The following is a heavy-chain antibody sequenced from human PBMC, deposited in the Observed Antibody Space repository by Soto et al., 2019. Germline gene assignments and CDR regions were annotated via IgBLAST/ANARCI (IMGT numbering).Heavy chain of an antibody. CDR2: IYYSGNT. CDR3: ARATYYYDSSGYSDRVLDY. CDR1: GGSISSGGYY. J-gene: IGHJ4*02. D-gene: IGHD3-22*01. Sequence: SETLSLTCTVSGGSISSGGYYWSWIRQHPGKGLEWIGYIYYSGNTYYNPSLKSRVTISEDTSKNQFSLKLSSVTVADTAVYYCARATYYYDSSGYSDRVLDYWGQGTLVTVSS. V-gene: IGHV4-31*03.